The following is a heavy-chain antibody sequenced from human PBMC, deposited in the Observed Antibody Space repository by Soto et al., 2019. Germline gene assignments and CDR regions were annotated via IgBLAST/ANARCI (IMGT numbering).Heavy chain of an antibody. V-gene: IGHV4-39*01. D-gene: IGHD6-13*01. CDR3: ARHMNSSWYAFWYYYGMDV. J-gene: IGHJ6*02. CDR2: IYYSGST. CDR1: GGSTSSSSYY. Sequence: PSETLSLTCTVSGGSTSSSSYYWGWIRQPPGKGLEWIGSIYYSGSTYYNPSLKSRVTISVDTSKNQFSLKLSSVTAADTAVYYCARHMNSSWYAFWYYYGMDVWGQGTTVTVSS.